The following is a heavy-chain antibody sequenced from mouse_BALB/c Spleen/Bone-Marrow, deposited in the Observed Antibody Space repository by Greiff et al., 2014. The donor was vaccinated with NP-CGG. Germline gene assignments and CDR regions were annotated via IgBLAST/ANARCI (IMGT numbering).Heavy chain of an antibody. CDR1: GYTFTDYI. CDR2: IYPGTGST. J-gene: IGHJ3*01. CDR3: ARRKNVWFAY. Sequence: QVQLQQSGPELVKPGASAKMSCKASGYTFTDYIISWVKQRVGQGLEWIGEIYPGTGSTYYNEKFKGKATLTADKSSNIAYMQLSSLTSEDSAVYFCARRKNVWFAYWGQGTLVTVSA. V-gene: IGHV1-77*01.